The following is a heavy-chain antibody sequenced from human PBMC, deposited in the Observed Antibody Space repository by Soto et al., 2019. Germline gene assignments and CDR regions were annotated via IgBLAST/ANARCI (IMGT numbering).Heavy chain of an antibody. J-gene: IGHJ6*02. D-gene: IGHD4-4*01. Sequence: EVQLVESGGGLVQPGGSLRLSCAASGFTFSSYWMIWVRQAPGKGLEWVSNTKQDGSEKYYVDSVKGRFTISRDNAKNSLYLQMHRLGAEDTAVYYCARGGDYRGSYYYYGMDVWGQGTTVTVSS. CDR2: TKQDGSEK. CDR1: GFTFSSYW. CDR3: ARGGDYRGSYYYYGMDV. V-gene: IGHV3-7*03.